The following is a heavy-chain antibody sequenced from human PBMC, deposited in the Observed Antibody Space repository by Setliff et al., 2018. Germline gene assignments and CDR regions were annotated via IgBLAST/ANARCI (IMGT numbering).Heavy chain of an antibody. CDR3: AKPQVELRWGFES. Sequence: GGSLRLSCAASGFTFSTYAMSWVRQAPGKGLEWVSTIYSGDRNTFYTDSVKGRFTIFRDGSKNTLFLHMTSLSAEDTAVYYCAKPQVELRWGFESWGQGTPVTVSS. D-gene: IGHD1-7*01. CDR1: GFTFSTYA. V-gene: IGHV3-23*03. J-gene: IGHJ4*02. CDR2: IYSGDRNT.